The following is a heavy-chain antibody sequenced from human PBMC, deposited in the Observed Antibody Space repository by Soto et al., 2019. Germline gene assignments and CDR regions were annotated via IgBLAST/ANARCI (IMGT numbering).Heavy chain of an antibody. CDR1: GYTFTNYG. J-gene: IGHJ5*02. Sequence: QVQLVQSGGEVKKPGASVKVSCKASGYTFTNYGISWVRQAPGQGLEWMGWINVYNGNTKYAQKVQGRVTMTTDTXTXTXXMELRSLRSDDTAVYYCARGVGSGSYYNQYNSFDPWGQGTLVTVSS. CDR2: INVYNGNT. V-gene: IGHV1-18*01. CDR3: ARGVGSGSYYNQYNSFDP. D-gene: IGHD3-10*01.